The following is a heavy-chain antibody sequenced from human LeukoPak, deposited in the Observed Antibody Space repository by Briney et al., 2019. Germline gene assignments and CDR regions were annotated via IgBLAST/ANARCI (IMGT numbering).Heavy chain of an antibody. D-gene: IGHD1-1*01. CDR3: ARGGAGTAYYYYGMDV. J-gene: IGHJ6*02. CDR1: GFAFSSYA. V-gene: IGHV3-23*01. Sequence: PGGSLRLSCAASGFAFSSYAMSWVRQAPGKGLEWVSTISGCGGSTFYADSVKGRFTISRDNSKSTLYLQMNSLRAEDTAVYYCARGGAGTAYYYYGMDVWGQGTTVTVSS. CDR2: ISGCGGST.